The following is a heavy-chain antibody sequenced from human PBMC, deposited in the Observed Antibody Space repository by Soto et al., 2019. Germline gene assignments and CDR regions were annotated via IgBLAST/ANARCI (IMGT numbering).Heavy chain of an antibody. CDR2: IKSNTDGGAL. CDR1: GLTFSNAW. CDR3: ATRPAPYYADWSLDY. D-gene: IGHD3-16*01. V-gene: IGHV3-15*01. Sequence: EVQLVESGGDLVKPGGSLRPSCAASGLTFSNAWMTWVRQAPGKGLEWVGRIKSNTDGGALDYAAPLKGRFTISRDDSRSTLYLLLNSLKPEDTAVYYCATRPAPYYADWSLDYWGQGTLVTVSS. J-gene: IGHJ4*02.